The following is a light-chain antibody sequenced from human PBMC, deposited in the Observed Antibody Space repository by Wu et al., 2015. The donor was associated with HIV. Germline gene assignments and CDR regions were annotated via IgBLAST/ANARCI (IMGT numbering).Light chain of an antibody. CDR2: GAF. Sequence: DIQLTQSPSFLSASIGDRVTITCRASQGISSYLVWYQQKPGKAPKLLIYGAFNLQSGVPSRFSGGGSGTDFTLTISSLQSEDFATYYCQQSYITPFTFGGGTKVEIK. CDR1: QGISSY. J-gene: IGKJ4*01. V-gene: IGKV1-39*01. CDR3: QQSYITPFT.